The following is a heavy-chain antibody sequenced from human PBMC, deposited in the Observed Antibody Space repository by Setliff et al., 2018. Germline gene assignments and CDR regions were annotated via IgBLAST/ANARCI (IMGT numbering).Heavy chain of an antibody. D-gene: IGHD6-19*01. V-gene: IGHV3-20*04. Sequence: GGSLRLSCAASGFTFSSYWMHWVRQAPGKGLEWVSGINWNGGSTGYADSVKGRFTISRDNSKNTLYLQMNSLRAEDTAVYYCARRAPIPKAVAGADDYWGQGTLVTVSS. CDR2: INWNGGST. J-gene: IGHJ4*02. CDR1: GFTFSSYW. CDR3: ARRAPIPKAVAGADDY.